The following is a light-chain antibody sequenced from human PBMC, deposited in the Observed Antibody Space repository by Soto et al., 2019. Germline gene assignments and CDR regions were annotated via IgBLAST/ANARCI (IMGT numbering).Light chain of an antibody. J-gene: IGKJ3*01. CDR3: QQYNTDFT. CDR2: KGS. Sequence: DIQMTQSPSILPASVGDSVTISCRASQSVSWWLAWYQHKPGKAPKLLNYKGSYLDSGVPSRFSGSGSVTELTITINSLQPDEFASYYCQQYNTDFTFGPGTQV. V-gene: IGKV1-5*03. CDR1: QSVSWW.